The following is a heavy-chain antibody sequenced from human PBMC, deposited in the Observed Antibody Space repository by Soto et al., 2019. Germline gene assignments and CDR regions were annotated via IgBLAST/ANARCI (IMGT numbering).Heavy chain of an antibody. CDR2: IIPIFGTA. CDR3: ARDSFDTYGDYDGEDYHYYGMDV. V-gene: IGHV1-69*13. CDR1: GGTFSSYA. J-gene: IGHJ6*02. D-gene: IGHD4-17*01. Sequence: GASVKVSCKASGGTFSSYAISWVRQAPGQGLEWMGGIIPIFGTANYAQKFQGRVTITADESTSTAYMELSSLRSEDTAVYYCARDSFDTYGDYDGEDYHYYGMDVWGQGTTVIVSS.